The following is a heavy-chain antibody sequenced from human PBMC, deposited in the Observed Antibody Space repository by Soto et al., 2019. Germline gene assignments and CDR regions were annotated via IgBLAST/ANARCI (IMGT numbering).Heavy chain of an antibody. V-gene: IGHV3-21*01. CDR1: GFTFSSYS. D-gene: IGHD3-3*01. Sequence: GGSLRLSCAASGFTFSSYSMNWVRQAPGKGLEWVSSISSSSSYIYYADSVKGRFTISRDNAKNSLYLQMNSLRAEDTAVYYCARTPRTYYDFWSGYYPPDAFDIWGQGTMVTVSS. CDR2: ISSSSSYI. CDR3: ARTPRTYYDFWSGYYPPDAFDI. J-gene: IGHJ3*02.